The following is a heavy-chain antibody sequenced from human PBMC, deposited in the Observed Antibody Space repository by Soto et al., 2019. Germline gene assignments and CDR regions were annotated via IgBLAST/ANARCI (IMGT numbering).Heavy chain of an antibody. D-gene: IGHD3-22*01. V-gene: IGHV1-18*01. CDR2: ISAYNGNT. CDR3: ARDLGALIADPTTPDY. Sequence: QVQLVQSGAEVKKPGASVKVSCKASGYTFINHGISWVRQAPGQGLEWMGWISAYNGNTNYAQRLQGRVTMTTDTSTKRAYMELRSLRSDDTAVYYCARDLGALIADPTTPDYWGQGTLVIVSS. J-gene: IGHJ4*02. CDR1: GYTFINHG.